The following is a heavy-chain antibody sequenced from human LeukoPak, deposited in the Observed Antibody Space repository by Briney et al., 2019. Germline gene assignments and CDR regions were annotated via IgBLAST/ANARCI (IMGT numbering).Heavy chain of an antibody. J-gene: IGHJ4*02. V-gene: IGHV3-23*01. D-gene: IGHD5-24*01. CDR2: ISGSGGST. CDR1: GFTFSSYA. CDR3: AIDGYNYRYFDY. Sequence: GGFLRLSCAASGFTFSSYAMSWVRQAPGKGLEWVSAISGSGGSTYYADSVKGRFTTSRDNSKNTLYLQMNSLRAEDTAQYYCAIDGYNYRYFDYWGQGTLVTVSS.